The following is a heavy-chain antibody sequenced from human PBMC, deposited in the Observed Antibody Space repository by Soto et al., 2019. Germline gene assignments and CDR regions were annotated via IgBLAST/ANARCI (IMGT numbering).Heavy chain of an antibody. V-gene: IGHV1-18*04. CDR1: GYTFTSYG. Sequence: ASVKVSCKASGYTFTSYGISWVRQAPGQGLEWMGWISAYNGNTNYAQKLQGRVTMTTDTSTSTAYMELRSLRSDDTAVYYCVRDQESDSSCWCWVGTYYYGIEVWGQGTTVTVSS. D-gene: IGHD6-19*01. J-gene: IGHJ6*02. CDR3: VRDQESDSSCWCWVGTYYYGIEV. CDR2: ISAYNGNT.